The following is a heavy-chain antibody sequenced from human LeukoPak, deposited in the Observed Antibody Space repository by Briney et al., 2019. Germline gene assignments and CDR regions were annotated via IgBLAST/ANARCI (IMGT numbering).Heavy chain of an antibody. CDR1: GDSFTSYW. CDR2: IDPSDSYT. Sequence: GESLKISCQGSGDSFTSYWISWVRQMPGKGLEWMGRIDPSDSYTNYSPSFQGHVTISADKSISTAYLQWSSLKASDTAMYYCARLLHSSSGRDYYYYGMDVWGQGTTVTVSS. CDR3: ARLLHSSSGRDYYYYGMDV. D-gene: IGHD6-6*01. J-gene: IGHJ6*02. V-gene: IGHV5-10-1*01.